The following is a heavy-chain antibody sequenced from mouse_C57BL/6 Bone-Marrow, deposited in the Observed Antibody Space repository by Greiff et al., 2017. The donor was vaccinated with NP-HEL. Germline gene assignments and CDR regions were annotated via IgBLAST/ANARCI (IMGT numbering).Heavy chain of an antibody. CDR2: IHPNSGST. V-gene: IGHV1-64*01. J-gene: IGHJ2*01. D-gene: IGHD1-1*01. CDR3: ARELLRPRYYFDY. CDR1: GYTFTSYW. Sequence: QVQLQQSGAELVKPGASVKLSCKASGYTFTSYWMHWVKQRPGQGLEWIGMIHPNSGSTNYNEKFKSKATLTVDKSSSTAYIQLSSLTSEDSAVXYCARELLRPRYYFDYWGQGTTLTVSS.